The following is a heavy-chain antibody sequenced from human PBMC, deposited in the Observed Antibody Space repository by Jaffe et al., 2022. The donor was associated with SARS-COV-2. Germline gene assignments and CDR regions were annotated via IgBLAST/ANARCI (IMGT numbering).Heavy chain of an antibody. CDR3: ARGGGAAARPGVKASYGMDV. V-gene: IGHV3-33*01. CDR1: GFTFSSYG. J-gene: IGHJ6*02. CDR2: IWYDGSNK. Sequence: QVQLVESGGGVVQPGRSLRLSCAASGFTFSSYGMHWVRQAPGKGLEWVAVIWYDGSNKYYADSVKGRFTISRDNSKNTLYLQMNSLRAEDTAVYYCARGGGAAARPGVKASYGMDVWGQGTTVTVSS. D-gene: IGHD6-6*01.